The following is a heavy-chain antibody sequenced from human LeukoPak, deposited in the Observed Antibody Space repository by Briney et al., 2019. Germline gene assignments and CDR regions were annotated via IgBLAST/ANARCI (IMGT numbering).Heavy chain of an antibody. CDR1: GFTVSSNY. Sequence: GGSLRLSCAASGFTVSSNYMSWVRQAPGKGLEWVSVLYTGGSTYYADSVKGGFTISRDNSKNTLYLQMNSLRVEDTAVYYCAREPPPDIQIGSSGNRKFFDHWGQGTLVSVSS. V-gene: IGHV3-66*01. D-gene: IGHD1-14*01. J-gene: IGHJ4*02. CDR3: AREPPPDIQIGSSGNRKFFDH. CDR2: LYTGGST.